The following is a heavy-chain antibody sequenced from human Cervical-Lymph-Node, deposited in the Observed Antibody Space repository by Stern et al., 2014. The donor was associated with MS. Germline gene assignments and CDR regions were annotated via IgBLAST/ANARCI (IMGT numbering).Heavy chain of an antibody. CDR1: GYTFSSYG. Sequence: VQLVQSGAEVKKPGASVTVSCEASGYTFSSYGISWMRQVPGPGLEWMGWVSTYNGGTKYSQNFQGRVTMTTDSSTSSVYMELRSLRSDDTAIYFCARDRWGSHDIGGTYYRYWGQGTLVTVSS. J-gene: IGHJ4*02. CDR2: VSTYNGGT. D-gene: IGHD1-26*01. V-gene: IGHV1-18*01. CDR3: ARDRWGSHDIGGTYYRY.